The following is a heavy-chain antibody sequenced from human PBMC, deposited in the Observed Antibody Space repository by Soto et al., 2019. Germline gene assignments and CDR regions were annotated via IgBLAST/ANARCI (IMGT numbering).Heavy chain of an antibody. CDR2: IIPIFGTA. J-gene: IGHJ3*02. CDR1: GGTFSSYA. D-gene: IGHD2-2*01. Sequence: QVQLVQSGAEVKKPGSSVKVSCKASGGTFSSYAISWVRQAPGQGLEWMGGIIPIFGTANYAQKFQGRVTITADESTSTAYMELSSLRSEDTAVYYCARDGPPFREGVTAAKRVDDAFDIWGQGTMVTVSS. V-gene: IGHV1-69*01. CDR3: ARDGPPFREGVTAAKRVDDAFDI.